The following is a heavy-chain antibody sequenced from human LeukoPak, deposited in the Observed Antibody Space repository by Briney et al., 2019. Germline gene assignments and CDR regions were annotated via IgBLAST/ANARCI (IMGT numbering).Heavy chain of an antibody. D-gene: IGHD3-22*01. J-gene: IGHJ4*02. CDR3: AKTPDIDMIEVGTSFDY. Sequence: GGSLRLSRAASGFTFSTYAMSWVRQAPGKGLEWVSVISGSGDNTYYADSVKGRFTISRDNSKNTLHLQMNNLRVEDTALYYCAKTPDIDMIEVGTSFDYWGQGTLVSVST. V-gene: IGHV3-23*01. CDR1: GFTFSTYA. CDR2: ISGSGDNT.